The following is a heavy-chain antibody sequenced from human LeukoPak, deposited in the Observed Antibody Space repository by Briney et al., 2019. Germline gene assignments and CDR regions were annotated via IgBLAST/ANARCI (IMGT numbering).Heavy chain of an antibody. D-gene: IGHD3-22*01. CDR2: ISGSGGST. CDR1: GFTFSSYA. V-gene: IGHV3-23*01. J-gene: IGHJ1*01. Sequence: PGGSLRLSCAASGFTFSSYAMSWVRQAPGKGLEWVSAISGSGGSTYYADSVKGRFTISRDNSKNTLYLQMYSLRAEDTAVYYCAKKGSYDSSGYYLWKHWGQGTLVTVSS. CDR3: AKKGSYDSSGYYLWKH.